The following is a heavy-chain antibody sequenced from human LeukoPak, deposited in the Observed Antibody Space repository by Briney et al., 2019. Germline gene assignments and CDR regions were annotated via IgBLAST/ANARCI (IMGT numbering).Heavy chain of an antibody. CDR1: GFTFNSYA. D-gene: IGHD4-17*01. CDR2: ISGSVGST. J-gene: IGHJ4*02. Sequence: PRRSLRLSCAASGFTFNSYAMSWVRQAPGKGLEWVSAISGSVGSTYYADSVKGRFTISRDNSKNTLYLQMNSLRAEDTAVYYCAKSSSGDYDYWGQGTLVTVSS. CDR3: AKSSSGDYDY. V-gene: IGHV3-23*01.